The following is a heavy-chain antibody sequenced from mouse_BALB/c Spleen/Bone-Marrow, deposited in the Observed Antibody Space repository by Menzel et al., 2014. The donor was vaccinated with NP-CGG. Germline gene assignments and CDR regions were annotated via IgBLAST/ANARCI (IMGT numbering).Heavy chain of an antibody. CDR1: GYTFTSYW. D-gene: IGHD2-1*01. Sequence: DLVKPEASVKLSCKASGYTFTSYWINWIKQRPGQGLEWIGRIAPGSGSTYYNEMFKGKATLTVDTSSSTAYIQLSSLSSEDSAVYFCARFPIYYGIYVAMAYWAQVSSVT. CDR2: IAPGSGST. V-gene: IGHV1S41*01. J-gene: IGHJ4*01. CDR3: ARFPIYYGIYVAMAY.